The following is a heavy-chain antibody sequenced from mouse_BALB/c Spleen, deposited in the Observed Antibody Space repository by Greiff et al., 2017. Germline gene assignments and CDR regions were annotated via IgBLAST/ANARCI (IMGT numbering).Heavy chain of an antibody. J-gene: IGHJ4*01. CDR2: ISSGGSYT. CDR1: GFTFSSYG. Sequence: EVNVVESGGDLVKPGGSLKLSCAASGFTFSSYGMSWVRQTPDKRLEWVATISSGGSYTYYPDSVKGRFTISRDNAKNTLYLQMSSLKSEDTAMYYCARPGYYYGSSYAMDYWGQGTSVTVSS. V-gene: IGHV5-6*01. CDR3: ARPGYYYGSSYAMDY. D-gene: IGHD1-1*01.